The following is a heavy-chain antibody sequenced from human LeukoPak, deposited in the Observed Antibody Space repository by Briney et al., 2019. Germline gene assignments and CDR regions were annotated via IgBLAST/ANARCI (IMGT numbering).Heavy chain of an antibody. CDR1: GYTFTNYA. D-gene: IGHD1-26*01. Sequence: ASVKVSCKASGYTFTNYAISWVRQAPGQGLEWVGWISAYNGNTNYAQKFQGRVTMTRDMSTSTVYMELSSLRSEDTAVYYCARRSGSYNDWWGQGTLVTVSS. CDR3: ARRSGSYNDW. J-gene: IGHJ4*02. V-gene: IGHV1-18*01. CDR2: ISAYNGNT.